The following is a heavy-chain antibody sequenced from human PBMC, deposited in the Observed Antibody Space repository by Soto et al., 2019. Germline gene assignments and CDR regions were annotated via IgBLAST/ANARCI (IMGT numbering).Heavy chain of an antibody. J-gene: IGHJ4*02. CDR1: GFSFSDHY. D-gene: IGHD1-26*01. Sequence: EVQLVESGGGLVQPGGSLRLSCAASGFSFSDHYMEWVRQAPGKGLEWVGRIRNKANSYTTQYAAAVRGRFTLSRHDSKNSLFLQMNSLQTEDTAIYYCARTIMYSAPHYFDYSGQGTLVPVSS. CDR3: ARTIMYSAPHYFDY. CDR2: IRNKANSYTT. V-gene: IGHV3-72*01.